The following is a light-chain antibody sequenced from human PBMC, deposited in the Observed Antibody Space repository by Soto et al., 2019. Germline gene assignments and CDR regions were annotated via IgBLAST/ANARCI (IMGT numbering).Light chain of an antibody. CDR1: QSVSSSY. CDR3: QPYGSARFT. J-gene: IGKJ4*01. V-gene: IGKV3-20*01. CDR2: GAS. Sequence: EIVLTQSPGTLSLSPGERATLSCRASQSVSSSYLAWYQQKPGQAPRLLIYGASSRATGIPDRFSGSGSGTYFTLTSSILDTEDFAVYYCQPYGSARFTFGGGTKVEIK.